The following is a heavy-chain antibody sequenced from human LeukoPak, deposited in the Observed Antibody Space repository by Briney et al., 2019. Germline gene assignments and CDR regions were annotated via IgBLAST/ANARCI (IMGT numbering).Heavy chain of an antibody. CDR3: AKSLRNGSGWASDY. CDR2: ITWSNGEI. Sequence: GGSLRLSCAASGLTFDVYAVHWVRQAPGKGLEWVSGITWSNGEIAYAGSVKGRFTISRDNAKNSLYLQMNSLRTEDTAVYYCAKSLRNGSGWASDYWGQGTLVTVSS. J-gene: IGHJ4*02. V-gene: IGHV3-9*01. CDR1: GLTFDVYA. D-gene: IGHD6-19*01.